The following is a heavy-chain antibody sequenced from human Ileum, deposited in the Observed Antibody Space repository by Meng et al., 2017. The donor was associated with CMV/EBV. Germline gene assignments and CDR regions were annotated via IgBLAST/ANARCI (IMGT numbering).Heavy chain of an antibody. Sequence: GESLKISCVGSGFTFRDYYMSWIRQAPGKGLEWVSYISSTGSTIYYADSVKGRFTISRDNAKKSLYLQMNSLRAEDSAVYHCAVGLEWVNGRGCCYYYGLDVWGQGTTVTVSS. J-gene: IGHJ6*02. D-gene: IGHD3-3*01. CDR3: AVGLEWVNGRGCCYYYGLDV. V-gene: IGHV3-11*04. CDR1: GFTFRDYY. CDR2: ISSTGSTI.